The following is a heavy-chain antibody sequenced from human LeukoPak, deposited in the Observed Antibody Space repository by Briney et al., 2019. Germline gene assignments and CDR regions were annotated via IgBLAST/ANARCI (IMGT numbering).Heavy chain of an antibody. D-gene: IGHD6-13*01. Sequence: PSETLSLTCIVSGGSISSSSSYWGWIRQPPGKGLEWIGSIYYSGSTYYNPSLKSRVTISVDTSKNQFSLRLSSVTAADTAVYYCASIAAAGIYWGQGTLVTVSS. V-gene: IGHV4-39*01. CDR1: GGSISSSSSY. J-gene: IGHJ4*02. CDR2: IYYSGST. CDR3: ASIAAAGIY.